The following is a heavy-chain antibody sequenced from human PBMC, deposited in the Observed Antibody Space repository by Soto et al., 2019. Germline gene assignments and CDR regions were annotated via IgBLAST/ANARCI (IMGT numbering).Heavy chain of an antibody. Sequence: GGSLRLSCAASGFTFSSYWMSWVRQAPGKGLEWVANIKQDGSEKYYVDSVKGRFTISRDNAKNSLYLQMNSLRAEDTAVYYCARGSYSSGWRGNWFDPWGQGTLVTVSS. V-gene: IGHV3-7*01. CDR3: ARGSYSSGWRGNWFDP. CDR2: IKQDGSEK. J-gene: IGHJ5*02. CDR1: GFTFSSYW. D-gene: IGHD6-19*01.